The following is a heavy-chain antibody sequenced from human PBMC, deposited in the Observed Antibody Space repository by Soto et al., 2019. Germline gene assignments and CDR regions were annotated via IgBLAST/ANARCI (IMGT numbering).Heavy chain of an antibody. D-gene: IGHD6-6*01. J-gene: IGHJ6*03. Sequence: SETLSLTCTVSGGSISTSDYYWGWIRQPPGKGLQWVGNIYYNGITYYSPSLTSRVTISVDTSKNQFSLKLSSVTAADTAVYYCARGGSSSAGGHYYYMDVWGKGTTVTVAS. V-gene: IGHV4-39*01. CDR2: IYYNGIT. CDR1: GGSISTSDYY. CDR3: ARGGSSSAGGHYYYMDV.